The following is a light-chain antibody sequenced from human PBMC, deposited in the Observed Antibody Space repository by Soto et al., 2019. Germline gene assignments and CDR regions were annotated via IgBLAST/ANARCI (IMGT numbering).Light chain of an antibody. V-gene: IGLV1-51*01. CDR3: GTWDSSLSDVA. J-gene: IGLJ2*01. Sequence: QSVLTQPPSVSAAPGQKVTISCSGSSSNIGNNDVSWYQQLPGTAPKLLIYANYQRPSGMPDRFSGSKSGTSATLGITGLQTGDEADYYCGTWDSSLSDVAFGGGTKLTVL. CDR2: ANY. CDR1: SSNIGNND.